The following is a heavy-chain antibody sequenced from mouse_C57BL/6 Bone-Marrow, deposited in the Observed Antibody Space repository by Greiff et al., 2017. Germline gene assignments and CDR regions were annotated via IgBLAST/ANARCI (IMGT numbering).Heavy chain of an antibody. CDR3: ARGGDDDSSGDTPDWFAY. Sequence: VQLQQSGAELVKPGASVKLSCTASGFNIKDYSMHWVKQRTEQGLEWIGRIDPGDGETKYDPKFQGKATLTADTSSNTAYLQLSSLTSEDTAVYYCARGGDDDSSGDTPDWFAYWGQGTLVTVSA. J-gene: IGHJ3*01. CDR1: GFNIKDYS. D-gene: IGHD3-2*02. V-gene: IGHV14-2*01. CDR2: IDPGDGET.